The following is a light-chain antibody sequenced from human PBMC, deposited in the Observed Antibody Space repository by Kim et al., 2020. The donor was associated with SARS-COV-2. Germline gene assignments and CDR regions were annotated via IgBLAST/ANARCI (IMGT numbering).Light chain of an antibody. CDR3: QQRSNWPT. Sequence: SLAQGQRATLSCRARQSVSTYLAWYQQKPGQAPRLLIYDASNRATGIPARFSGSGSGTDFTLTISSLEPEDFAVYYCQQRSNWPTFGGGTKVDIK. CDR2: DAS. J-gene: IGKJ4*01. CDR1: QSVSTY. V-gene: IGKV3-11*01.